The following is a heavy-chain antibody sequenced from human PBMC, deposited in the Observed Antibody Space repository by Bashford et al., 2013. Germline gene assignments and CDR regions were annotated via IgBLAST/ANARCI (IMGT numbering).Heavy chain of an antibody. CDR3: ANSPDKGY. V-gene: IGHV3-74*01. J-gene: IGHJ4*02. Sequence: VRQAPGKGLVWVSRINNDGSSTIYADSVKGRFTISRDNAKNTLYLQMNSLRAEDTAVYYCANSPDKGYWGQGTLVTVS. D-gene: IGHD3-9*01. CDR2: INNDGSST.